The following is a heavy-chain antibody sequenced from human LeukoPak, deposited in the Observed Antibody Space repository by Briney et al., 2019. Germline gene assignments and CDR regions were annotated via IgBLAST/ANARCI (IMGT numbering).Heavy chain of an antibody. D-gene: IGHD6-19*01. Sequence: GASVKVSCKASGYTFSTYGISWVRQAPGQGLEWMGWISPYNDNTEYAQKFQGRVTKTTDTSTSTAYMELRSLRSDDTAVYYCARDPPHSSGPNSPCFEYWGQGTLVTVSS. CDR2: ISPYNDNT. CDR1: GYTFSTYG. CDR3: ARDPPHSSGPNSPCFEY. J-gene: IGHJ4*02. V-gene: IGHV1-18*01.